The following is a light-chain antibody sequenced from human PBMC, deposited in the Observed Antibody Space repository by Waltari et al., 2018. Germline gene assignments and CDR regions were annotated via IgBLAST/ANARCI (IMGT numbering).Light chain of an antibody. CDR2: DVT. CDR1: TSDVGGYNY. J-gene: IGLJ3*02. V-gene: IGLV2-11*01. CDR3: CSFAGTYTWV. Sequence: SALTQPRSVSGSPGQSVTIPCPGTTSDVGGYNYASWYQHHPGKAPKLMIFDVTQRPSGVPDRFSGSKSANTASLTISGLQAEDEADYYCCSFAGTYTWVFGGGTKVTVL.